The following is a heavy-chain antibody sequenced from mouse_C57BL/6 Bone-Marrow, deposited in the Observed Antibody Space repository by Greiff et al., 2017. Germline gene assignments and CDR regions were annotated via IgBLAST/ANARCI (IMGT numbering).Heavy chain of an antibody. D-gene: IGHD1-1*01. V-gene: IGHV1-69*01. J-gene: IGHJ1*03. CDR1: GYTFTSYW. Sequence: VQLQQPGAELVMPGASVKLSCKASGYTFTSYWMHWVKQRPGQGLEWIGEIDPSDSYTNYNQKIKGKSTLTVDKSSSTAYMQLSSLTSEDSAVYYCANGGVTPVVEGYFDVWGTGTSVTVSS. CDR2: IDPSDSYT. CDR3: ANGGVTPVVEGYFDV.